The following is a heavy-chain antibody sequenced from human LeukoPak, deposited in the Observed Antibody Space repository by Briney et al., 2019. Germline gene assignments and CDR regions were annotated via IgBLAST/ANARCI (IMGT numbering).Heavy chain of an antibody. V-gene: IGHV4-39*07. J-gene: IGHJ3*02. D-gene: IGHD2-15*01. CDR3: TRGVVVVKAFDI. Sequence: PSETLSLTCTVSGGSISSSSYYWGWIRQPPGKGLEWIGSIFYSGSIYYNPSLKSRATISVDTSKNQFSLKLSSVTAADTAVYYCTRGVVVVKAFDIWGQGTMVTVSS. CDR2: IFYSGSI. CDR1: GGSISSSSYY.